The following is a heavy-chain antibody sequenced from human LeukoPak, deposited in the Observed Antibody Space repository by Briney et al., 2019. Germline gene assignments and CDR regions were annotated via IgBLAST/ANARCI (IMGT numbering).Heavy chain of an antibody. J-gene: IGHJ6*02. CDR2: IIPIFGTA. Sequence: SVKVSCKASGGTFSSYAISWVRQAPGQGLEWMGGIIPIFGTANYAQEFQGRVTITADESTSTAYMELSSLRSEDTAVYYCARVAAAGPYYYYYGMDVWGQGTTVTVSS. D-gene: IGHD6-13*01. CDR1: GGTFSSYA. V-gene: IGHV1-69*13. CDR3: ARVAAAGPYYYYYGMDV.